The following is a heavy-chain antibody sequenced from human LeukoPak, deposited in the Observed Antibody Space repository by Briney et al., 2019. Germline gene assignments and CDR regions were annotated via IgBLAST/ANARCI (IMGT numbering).Heavy chain of an antibody. V-gene: IGHV4-39*07. J-gene: IGHJ4*02. CDR2: IYYSGST. CDR1: GGSISSSSYY. Sequence: SETLSLTCTVSGGSISSSSYYWGWIRQPPGKGLEWIGSIYYSGSTYYNPSLKSRVTISVDTSKNQFSLKLSSVTAADTAVYYCARDIVYDILTIGFGFDYWGQGTLVTVSS. D-gene: IGHD3-9*01. CDR3: ARDIVYDILTIGFGFDY.